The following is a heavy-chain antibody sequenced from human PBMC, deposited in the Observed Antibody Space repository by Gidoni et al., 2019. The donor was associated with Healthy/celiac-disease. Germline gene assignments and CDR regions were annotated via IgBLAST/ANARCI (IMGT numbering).Heavy chain of an antibody. D-gene: IGHD3-3*01. CDR3: ARSLPYDFWSGSERSYYGMDV. V-gene: IGHV1-69*01. Sequence: QVQLVQSGAEVKKPGSSVKVSCKASGGTFSSYAIRWVRQAPGQGLEWMGGIIPIFGTANYAQKFQGRVTITADESTSTAYMELSSLRSEDTAVYYCARSLPYDFWSGSERSYYGMDVWGQGTTVTVSS. CDR2: IIPIFGTA. J-gene: IGHJ6*02. CDR1: GGTFSSYA.